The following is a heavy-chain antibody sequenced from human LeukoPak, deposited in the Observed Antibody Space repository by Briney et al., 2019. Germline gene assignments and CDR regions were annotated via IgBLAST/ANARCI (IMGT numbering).Heavy chain of an antibody. Sequence: SETLSLTCAVYGGSFSGYYWSWIRQPPGKGLEWIGEINHSGSTNYNPSLKSRVTISVDTSKNQFSLKLSSVTAADTAVYYCARGNRERSGYGSGRNYYMDVWGKGTTVTVSS. CDR2: INHSGST. D-gene: IGHD3-10*01. J-gene: IGHJ6*03. CDR3: ARGNRERSGYGSGRNYYMDV. CDR1: GGSFSGYY. V-gene: IGHV4-34*01.